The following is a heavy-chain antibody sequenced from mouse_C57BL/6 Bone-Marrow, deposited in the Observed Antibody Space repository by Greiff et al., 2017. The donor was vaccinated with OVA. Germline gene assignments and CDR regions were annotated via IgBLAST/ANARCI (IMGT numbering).Heavy chain of an antibody. CDR3: ARLKGFDY. CDR1: GFTFSSYT. Sequence: EVHLVESGGGLVKPGGSLKLSCAASGFTFSSYTMSWVRQTPEKRLEWVATISGGGGNTYYPDSVKGRFTISRDNAKNPLYLPMSSLRSEYTCLYYCARLKGFDYWGQGTSLTVSS. CDR2: ISGGGGNT. J-gene: IGHJ2*02. V-gene: IGHV5-9*01.